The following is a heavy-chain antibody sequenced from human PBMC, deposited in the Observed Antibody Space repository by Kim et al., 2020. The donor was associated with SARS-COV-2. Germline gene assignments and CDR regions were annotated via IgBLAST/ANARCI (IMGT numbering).Heavy chain of an antibody. J-gene: IGHJ4*02. CDR3: ARDRRYYYDSSGYYVDY. Sequence: ASVKVSCKASGYTFTSYGISWVRQAPGQGLEWMGWISAYNGNTNYAQKLQGRVTMTTDTSTSTAYMELRSLRSDDTAVYYCARDRRYYYDSSGYYVDYWGQGTLVTVSS. CDR1: GYTFTSYG. D-gene: IGHD3-22*01. CDR2: ISAYNGNT. V-gene: IGHV1-18*04.